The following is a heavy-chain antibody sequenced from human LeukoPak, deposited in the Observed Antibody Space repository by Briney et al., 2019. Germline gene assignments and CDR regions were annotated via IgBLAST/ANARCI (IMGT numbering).Heavy chain of an antibody. CDR3: ARDFSGSYSPIDY. CDR1: GFTFSSYG. CDR2: ISGSGGST. D-gene: IGHD3-10*01. J-gene: IGHJ4*02. Sequence: GGSLRLSCAASGFTFSSYGMSWVRQAPGKGLEWVSAISGSGGSTYYADSVKGRFTISRDNAKNSLYLQMNSLRAEDTAVYYCARDFSGSYSPIDYWGQGTLVTVSS. V-gene: IGHV3-23*01.